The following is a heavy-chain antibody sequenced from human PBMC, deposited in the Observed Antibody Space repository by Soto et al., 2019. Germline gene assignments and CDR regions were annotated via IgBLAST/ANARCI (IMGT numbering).Heavy chain of an antibody. CDR1: SGPISSSSYH. V-gene: IGHV4-39*01. D-gene: IGHD5-12*01. CDR3: ARYSGFDYVYYYYAVDV. J-gene: IGHJ6*02. Sequence: SETLSLTCTVSSGPISSSSYHWGWIRQPPGKGLEWIGSIYYSGTTYYNPSLKSRVTISVDTSKNQFSLKLSSVTAADTAVYYCARYSGFDYVYYYYAVDVWGQGTTVTVSS. CDR2: IYYSGTT.